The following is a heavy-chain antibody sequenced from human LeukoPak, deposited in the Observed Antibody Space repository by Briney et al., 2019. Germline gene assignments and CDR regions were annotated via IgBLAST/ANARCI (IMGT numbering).Heavy chain of an antibody. Sequence: GASVKVSCKASGGTFSSYAISWVRQAPGQGLEWMGRIIPILGIANYAQKFQGRVTITADKSTSTAYMELSSLRSEDTAVYYCARYYREPKYCSSTSCYPYYYYGMDVWGQGTTVTVSS. D-gene: IGHD2-2*01. CDR1: GGTFSSYA. V-gene: IGHV1-69*04. J-gene: IGHJ6*02. CDR3: ARYYREPKYCSSTSCYPYYYYGMDV. CDR2: IIPILGIA.